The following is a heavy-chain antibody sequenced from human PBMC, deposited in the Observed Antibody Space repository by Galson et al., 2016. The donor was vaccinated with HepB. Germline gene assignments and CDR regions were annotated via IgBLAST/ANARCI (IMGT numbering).Heavy chain of an antibody. V-gene: IGHV1-69*13. CDR3: ARGLNEVHLWLTHYYYDLDV. D-gene: IGHD5-18*01. CDR2: IIPFFGAA. Sequence: SVKVSCKASGGTFSSYAISWVRQAPGQRLEWMGGIIPFFGAANYAQEFQGRVTITADESTSTAYMELSSLRSEDTAAYSCARGLNEVHLWLTHYYYDLDVWGQGTTVIVSS. J-gene: IGHJ6*01. CDR1: GGTFSSYA.